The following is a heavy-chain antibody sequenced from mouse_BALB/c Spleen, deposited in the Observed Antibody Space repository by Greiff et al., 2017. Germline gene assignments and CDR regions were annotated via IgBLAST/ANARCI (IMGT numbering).Heavy chain of an antibody. CDR2: IDPANGNT. CDR1: GFNIKDTY. V-gene: IGHV14-3*02. Sequence: EVQLQQSGAELVKPGASVKLSCTASGFNIKDTYMHWVKQRPEQGLEWIGRIDPANGNTKYDPKFQGKATITADTSSNTAYLQLSSLTSEDTAVYYCARTYGYDAMDDWGQGTSVTVAS. CDR3: ARTYGYDAMDD. D-gene: IGHD1-2*01. J-gene: IGHJ4*01.